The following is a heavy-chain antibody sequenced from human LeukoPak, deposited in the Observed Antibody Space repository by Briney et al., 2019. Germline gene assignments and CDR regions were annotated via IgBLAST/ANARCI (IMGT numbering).Heavy chain of an antibody. CDR3: ARGSTYSSGWYTGFDY. J-gene: IGHJ4*02. CDR2: VSSSSSTI. CDR1: GFTFSTYS. V-gene: IGHV3-48*01. Sequence: PGGSLRLSCAASGFTFSTYSMNWVRQAPGKGLEWVSYVSSSSSTIYYADSVKGRFTISRDNAKNSLYLQMNNLRAEDTAVYHCARGSTYSSGWYTGFDYWGQGTLVTVSS. D-gene: IGHD6-19*01.